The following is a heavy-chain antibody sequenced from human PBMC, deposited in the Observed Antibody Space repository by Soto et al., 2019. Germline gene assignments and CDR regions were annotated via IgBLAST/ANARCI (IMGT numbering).Heavy chain of an antibody. J-gene: IGHJ5*02. V-gene: IGHV3-9*01. CDR3: AKIVTRHSLVPVFDQ. CDR2: ISWDSGSI. D-gene: IGHD2-21*01. Sequence: SLRLSYVGSGFTVDEVAIHWVRQAPGKGLEWVSGISWDSGSINYADSVRGRFTISRDNAKKSLYLHMTSLGSEDTAFYYCAKIVTRHSLVPVFDQWGQGALVTVSS. CDR1: GFTVDEVA.